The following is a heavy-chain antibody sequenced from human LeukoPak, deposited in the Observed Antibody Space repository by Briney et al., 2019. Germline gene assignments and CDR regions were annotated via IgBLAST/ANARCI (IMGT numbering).Heavy chain of an antibody. Sequence: GGSLRLSCAASGFTFSRYWMSWVRQAPGKGLEWVANINQDGSEKYYVDSVKGRFTISRDNAKNSLYLQMNSLRAGDTAVYYCARGGWLPDYWGQGTLVTVSS. D-gene: IGHD3-22*01. V-gene: IGHV3-7*01. CDR1: GFTFSRYW. CDR2: INQDGSEK. J-gene: IGHJ4*02. CDR3: ARGGWLPDY.